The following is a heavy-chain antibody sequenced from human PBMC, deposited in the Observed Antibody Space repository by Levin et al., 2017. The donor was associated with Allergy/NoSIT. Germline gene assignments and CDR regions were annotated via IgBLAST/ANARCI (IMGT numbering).Heavy chain of an antibody. D-gene: IGHD6-19*01. CDR1: GFTFSSYA. J-gene: IGHJ6*02. V-gene: IGHV3-30-3*01. CDR3: ARDLGQWLVRGGMDV. Sequence: PGESLKISCAASGFTFSSYAMHWVRQAPGKGLEWVAVISYDGSNKYYADSVKGRFTISRDNSKNTLYLQMNSLRAEDTAVYYCARDLGQWLVRGGMDVWGQGTTVTVSS. CDR2: ISYDGSNK.